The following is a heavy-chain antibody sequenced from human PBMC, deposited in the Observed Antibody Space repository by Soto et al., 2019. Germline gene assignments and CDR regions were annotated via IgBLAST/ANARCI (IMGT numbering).Heavy chain of an antibody. Sequence: QVQLQQWGAGLLKPSETLSLTCAVYGRSFSGYYWSWIRQPPGKGLEWIGEINHSGSTNYNPSLKSRVTISVDTPQNQFSLNLSSVTAADTAVYYGARAYGGNSGVFDYWGQGTLVTVSS. CDR1: GRSFSGYY. D-gene: IGHD4-17*01. CDR3: ARAYGGNSGVFDY. CDR2: INHSGST. V-gene: IGHV4-34*01. J-gene: IGHJ4*02.